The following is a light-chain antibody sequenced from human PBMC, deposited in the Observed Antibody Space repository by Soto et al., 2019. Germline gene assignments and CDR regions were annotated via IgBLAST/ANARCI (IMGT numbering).Light chain of an antibody. CDR3: SSYTSSSTLVV. CDR1: SSDVGGYNY. J-gene: IGLJ2*01. V-gene: IGLV2-14*01. CDR2: DVS. Sequence: QSALTQPASVSGSPGQSITISCTGTSSDVGGYNYVSWYQQHPGKAPKLMIYDVSNRPSGVSNRFSGSKSGNTASLTISGLXXXXXXXYXCSSYTSSSTLVVFGGGTKLTVL.